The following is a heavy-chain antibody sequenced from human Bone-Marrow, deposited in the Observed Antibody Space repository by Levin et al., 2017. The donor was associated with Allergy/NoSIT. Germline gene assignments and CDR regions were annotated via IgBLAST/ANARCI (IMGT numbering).Heavy chain of an antibody. J-gene: IGHJ2*01. Sequence: GSLRLSCTVSGGSISSYYWTWIRQPPGKGLEWIGYIYYTGSTKYNPSLKSRVTISVDTSQNQFSLKLSSVTAADTAVYYCTRKYSDSSGHYWYFDLWGRGTLVTVSS. CDR2: IYYTGST. V-gene: IGHV4-59*01. CDR1: GGSISSYY. CDR3: TRKYSDSSGHYWYFDL. D-gene: IGHD3-22*01.